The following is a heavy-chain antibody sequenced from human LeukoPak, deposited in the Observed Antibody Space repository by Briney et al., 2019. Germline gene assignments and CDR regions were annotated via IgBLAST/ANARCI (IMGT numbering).Heavy chain of an antibody. V-gene: IGHV4-34*01. CDR1: GGSFSGYY. Sequence: SETLSLTCAVYGGSFSGYYWSWIRQPPGKGLEWIGEINHSGSTNYNPSLKSRVTISVDTSKNQFSLKLSSVTAADTAVYYCAREGRGVYYYYYMDVWGKGTTVTISS. J-gene: IGHJ6*03. CDR3: AREGRGVYYYYYMDV. D-gene: IGHD3-10*01. CDR2: INHSGST.